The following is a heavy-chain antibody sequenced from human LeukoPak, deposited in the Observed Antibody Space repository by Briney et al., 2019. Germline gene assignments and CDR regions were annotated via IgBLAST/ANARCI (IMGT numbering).Heavy chain of an antibody. CDR3: ARGMPTRTFDL. V-gene: IGHV3-21*04. J-gene: IGHJ4*02. CDR1: GFTLSIYQ. D-gene: IGHD1-14*01. CDR2: ISTRSDDI. Sequence: GGSLRLSCVASGFTLSIYQVNWVRQAPGKGPEWLSYISTRSDDIYYAESVKGRFAISRDNAKNSLFLQMDNLRDEDTGIYFCARGMPTRTFDLWGRGTLVTVSS.